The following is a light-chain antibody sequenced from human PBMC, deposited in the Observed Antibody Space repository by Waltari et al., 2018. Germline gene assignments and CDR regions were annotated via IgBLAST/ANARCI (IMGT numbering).Light chain of an antibody. V-gene: IGKV4-1*01. J-gene: IGKJ4*01. CDR2: WAS. Sequence: VLTQSPDSLAVSLGERATINCKSSQSVFHRSDNKQYLGWYQQKPGRPPKLLIYWASTRDSGVPDRFSGSGSGTDFTLTISSLQAEDVAVYYCQQYYSSPLTFGGGTKVEIK. CDR1: QSVFHRSDNKQY. CDR3: QQYYSSPLT.